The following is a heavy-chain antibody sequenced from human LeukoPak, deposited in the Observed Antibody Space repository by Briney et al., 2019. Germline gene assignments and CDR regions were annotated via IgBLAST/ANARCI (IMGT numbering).Heavy chain of an antibody. J-gene: IGHJ3*02. CDR2: INGNGGST. V-gene: IGHV3-23*01. CDR1: GFTFSSYA. CDR3: AKGPALGYCSSTSCYKGEGDAFDI. Sequence: GGSLRLSCEASGFTFSSYAMSWVRQAPGKGLEWVSAINGNGGSTYYADSVKGRFTISRDNSKNTLYLQMNSLRAEDTAVYYCAKGPALGYCSSTSCYKGEGDAFDIWGQGTMVTVSS. D-gene: IGHD2-2*02.